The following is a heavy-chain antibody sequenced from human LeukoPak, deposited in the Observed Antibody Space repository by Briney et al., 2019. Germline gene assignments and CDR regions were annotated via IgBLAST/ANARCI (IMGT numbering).Heavy chain of an antibody. D-gene: IGHD3-9*01. V-gene: IGHV4-30-2*01. CDR3: ARYDILTSLFDP. CDR1: GGSISSGGYS. Sequence: PSETLSLTCAVSGGSISSGGYSWSWIRQPPGKGLEWIGYIYHSGSTYYNPSLKSRVTISVDRSKNLFSLKLSSVTAADTAVYYCARYDILTSLFDPWGQGTLVTVSS. J-gene: IGHJ5*02. CDR2: IYHSGST.